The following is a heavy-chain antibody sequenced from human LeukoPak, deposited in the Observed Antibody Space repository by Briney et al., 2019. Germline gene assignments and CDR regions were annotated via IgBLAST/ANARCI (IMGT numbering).Heavy chain of an antibody. CDR1: GFTFSSYW. CDR3: ARGDETKYYDSGGYYHCFDF. CDR2: IKSDGRST. D-gene: IGHD3-22*01. J-gene: IGHJ4*02. Sequence: GGSQRLSCAASGFTFSSYWMHWVRQAPGQGLVWVSRIKSDGRSTSYADSVKGRFTISRDNAKNTLYLQMNSLRAEDTAVYYCARGDETKYYDSGGYYHCFDFWGQGTLITVSS. V-gene: IGHV3-74*01.